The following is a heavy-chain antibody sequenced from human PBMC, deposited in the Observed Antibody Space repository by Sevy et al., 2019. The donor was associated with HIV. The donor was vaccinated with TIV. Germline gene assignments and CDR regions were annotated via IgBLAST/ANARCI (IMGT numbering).Heavy chain of an antibody. J-gene: IGHJ4*02. CDR3: ARGGWGTSVETYIDY. V-gene: IGHV3-11*01. Sequence: GGSLRLSCAASGFTSGFTFGDFYMIWIRQAPGKGLEWVSYISSSATTIYYADSVKGRFTISRDNAKNSVYLQMNSLRAEDTAVYYCARGGWGTSVETYIDYRGQGTLVTVSS. CDR2: ISSSATTI. D-gene: IGHD3-16*01. CDR1: GFTFGDFY.